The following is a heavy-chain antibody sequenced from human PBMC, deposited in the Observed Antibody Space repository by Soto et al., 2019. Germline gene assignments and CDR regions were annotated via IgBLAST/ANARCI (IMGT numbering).Heavy chain of an antibody. J-gene: IGHJ6*03. D-gene: IGHD3-10*01. CDR3: ARDPQSRGDYYYYMDV. CDR1: GFTFSSYS. Sequence: EVQLVESGGGLVKPGGSLRLSCAASGFTFSSYSMNWVRQAPGKGLEWVSSISSSSSYIYYADSVKGRFTISRDNAKNSLYLQMNSLRAEDTAVYYCARDPQSRGDYYYYMDVWCKGTTVTVSS. CDR2: ISSSSSYI. V-gene: IGHV3-21*01.